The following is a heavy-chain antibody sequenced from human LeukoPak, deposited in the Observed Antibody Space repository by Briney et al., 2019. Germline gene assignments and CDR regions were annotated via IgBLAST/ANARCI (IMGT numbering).Heavy chain of an antibody. CDR2: IIPIFGTA. CDR3: AKEEIGMIAVAWSFDY. Sequence: SVKVSCKASGGTFSSYAISWVRQAPGLGLEWMGGIIPIFGTANYAQKFQGRVTITADKSTSTAYMELSSLRSEDTAVYYCAKEEIGMIAVAWSFDYWGQGTLVTVSS. D-gene: IGHD6-19*01. CDR1: GGTFSSYA. V-gene: IGHV1-69*06. J-gene: IGHJ4*02.